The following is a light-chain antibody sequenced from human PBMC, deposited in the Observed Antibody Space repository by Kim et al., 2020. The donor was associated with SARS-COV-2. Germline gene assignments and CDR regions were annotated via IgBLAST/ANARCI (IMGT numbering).Light chain of an antibody. Sequence: SASVGDRVTITCRASKGISSFLAWYQQKAGKVPKLLIYAASTLQSGVPSRFSGSGSGTDFTLTITSLQPEDVATYYCQNYNTAPYTFGQGTKLEI. CDR1: KGISSF. CDR2: AAS. J-gene: IGKJ2*01. CDR3: QNYNTAPYT. V-gene: IGKV1-27*01.